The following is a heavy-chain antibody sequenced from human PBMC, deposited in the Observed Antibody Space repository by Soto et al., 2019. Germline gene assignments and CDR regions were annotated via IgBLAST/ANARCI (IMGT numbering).Heavy chain of an antibody. CDR2: ISGSGGST. V-gene: IGHV3-23*01. J-gene: IGHJ4*02. Sequence: EVQLLESGGGLVQPGGSLRLSCAASGFTFSSYAMSWVRQAPGKGLEWVSAISGSGGSTYYADSVKGRFTISRDNSKNTLYLQMNSLRAEDTAVYYCAKIGFGVRGADQQCYFDYWGQGTLVTVSS. D-gene: IGHD3-10*01. CDR3: AKIGFGVRGADQQCYFDY. CDR1: GFTFSSYA.